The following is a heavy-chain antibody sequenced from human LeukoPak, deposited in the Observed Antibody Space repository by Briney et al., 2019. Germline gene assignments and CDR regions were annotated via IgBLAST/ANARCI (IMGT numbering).Heavy chain of an antibody. CDR3: APTAEAYTSWWKV. D-gene: IGHD3-16*01. Sequence: GASVKVSCKASRYKFTDDYMHWVRQAPGQGLKFIGWINPDSGFTNYAQKFKGRVTMTRDTSISTAYLEVRSLTSDDTAVYYCAPTAEAYTSWWKVWGQGTLVTVSS. V-gene: IGHV1-2*02. CDR1: RYKFTDDY. CDR2: INPDSGFT. J-gene: IGHJ4*02.